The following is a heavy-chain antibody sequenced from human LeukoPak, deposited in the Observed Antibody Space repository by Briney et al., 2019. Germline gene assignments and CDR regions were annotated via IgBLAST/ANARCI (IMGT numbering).Heavy chain of an antibody. CDR3: ATWIFYCSSTSCPHDAFDI. D-gene: IGHD2-2*01. J-gene: IGHJ3*02. V-gene: IGHV3-23*01. CDR1: GFTFSSYA. CDR2: ISGSGGST. Sequence: GGSLRLSCAASGFTFSSYAMSWVRQAPGKGLEWVSAISGSGGSTYYADSVKGRFTISRDNSKNTLYLQMNSLRAEDTAVYYCATWIFYCSSTSCPHDAFDIWGQGTMVTVSS.